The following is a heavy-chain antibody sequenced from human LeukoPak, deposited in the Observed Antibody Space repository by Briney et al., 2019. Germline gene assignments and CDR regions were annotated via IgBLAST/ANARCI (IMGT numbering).Heavy chain of an antibody. D-gene: IGHD2-2*01. V-gene: IGHV4-4*07. CDR1: GGSISSYY. Sequence: PSETLSLTCTVSGGSISSYYWSWIRQPAGKGPEWIGRIYTSGSTNYNPSLKSRVTMSVDTSKNQFSLKLSSVTAADTAVYYCARDCSSTSCYPHYYGMDVWGQGTTVTVSS. CDR3: ARDCSSTSCYPHYYGMDV. J-gene: IGHJ6*02. CDR2: IYTSGST.